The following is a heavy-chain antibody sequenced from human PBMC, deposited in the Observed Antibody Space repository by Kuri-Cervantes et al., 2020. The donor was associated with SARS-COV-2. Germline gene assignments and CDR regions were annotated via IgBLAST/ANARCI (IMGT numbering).Heavy chain of an antibody. CDR1: GYTFTSYY. Sequence: ASVKVSCKASGYTFTSYYMHWVRQAPGQGLEWMGWINPNSGGTNYAQKFQGRVTMTRDTSISTAYMELSSLRSEDTAVYYCARGRSAARFDYWGQGTLVTVSS. D-gene: IGHD6-6*01. CDR2: INPNSGGT. CDR3: ARGRSAARFDY. V-gene: IGHV1-2*02. J-gene: IGHJ4*02.